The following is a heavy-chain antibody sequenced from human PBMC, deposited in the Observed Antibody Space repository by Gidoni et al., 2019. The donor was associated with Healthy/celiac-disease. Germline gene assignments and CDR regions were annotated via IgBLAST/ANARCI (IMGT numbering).Heavy chain of an antibody. CDR3: ARDLRMATGPY. J-gene: IGHJ4*02. CDR2: ISYDGSNK. Sequence: QVQLVESGGVVVQPGRSLRLSCAASGFTFSSFAMHWVRQAPGKGLEWVAVISYDGSNKYYADSVKGRFTISRDNSKNTLYLQMNSLRAEDTAVYYCARDLRMATGPYWGQGTLVTVSS. D-gene: IGHD5-12*01. CDR1: GFTFSSFA. V-gene: IGHV3-30-3*01.